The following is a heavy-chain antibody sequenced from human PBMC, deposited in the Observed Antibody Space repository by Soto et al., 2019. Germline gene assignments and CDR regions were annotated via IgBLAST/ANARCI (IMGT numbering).Heavy chain of an antibody. CDR1: GVTFSSSE. CDR2: IHPGGQTI. CDR3: ASRRSR. J-gene: IGHJ3*01. D-gene: IGHD2-15*01. Sequence: XGSLILSCSASGVTFSSSEMYWVRQAPGKGLDWISYIHPGGQTIFYAESVKGRFTISRDNAKNSVYLQMNSLRAEDTAVYYCASRRSRWGQGTMVTVSS. V-gene: IGHV3-48*03.